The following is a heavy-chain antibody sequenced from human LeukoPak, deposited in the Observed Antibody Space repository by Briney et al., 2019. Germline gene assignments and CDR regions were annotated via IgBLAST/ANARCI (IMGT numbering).Heavy chain of an antibody. CDR2: IGGSGGYT. D-gene: IGHD3-10*01. J-gene: IGHJ4*02. V-gene: IGHV3-23*01. CDR3: AKGGGSGTYYNDY. Sequence: GGSLRLSCAASGFTFGSYAMSWVRQAPGEGLEWVSAIGGSGGYTYYADSVKGRFTISRDNSKNTLYLQMNSLRADDTAVYYCAKGGGSGTYYNDYWGQGTLVTVSS. CDR1: GFTFGSYA.